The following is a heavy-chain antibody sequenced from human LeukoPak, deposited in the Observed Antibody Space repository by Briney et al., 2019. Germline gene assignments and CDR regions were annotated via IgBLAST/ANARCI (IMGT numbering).Heavy chain of an antibody. V-gene: IGHV3-48*01. CDR1: GFTFSSYS. Sequence: PGGSLRLSCAASGFTFSSYSMNWVRQAPGKGLEWVSYISSSSSTIYYADSVKGRFTISRDNAKNSLYLQMNSLRAEDTAVYYCARDQMDYDFWSGYYIYYFDYWGREPWSPSPQ. CDR2: ISSSSSTI. J-gene: IGHJ4*02. D-gene: IGHD3-3*01. CDR3: ARDQMDYDFWSGYYIYYFDY.